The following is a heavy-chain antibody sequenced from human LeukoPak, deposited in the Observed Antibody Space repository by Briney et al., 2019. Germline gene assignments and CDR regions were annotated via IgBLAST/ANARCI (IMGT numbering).Heavy chain of an antibody. CDR3: ARDFLAAAGTGSAFDI. V-gene: IGHV1-8*01. Sequence: ASVKVSCKASGFTFTSYDINWVRQAPGQGLEWMGWMNPNSGNTRYAQKVQGRITMTRDTFISTAYMELSSLRSDDTAVYYCARDFLAAAGTGSAFDIWGQGTMATVSS. CDR1: GFTFTSYD. CDR2: MNPNSGNT. J-gene: IGHJ3*02. D-gene: IGHD6-13*01.